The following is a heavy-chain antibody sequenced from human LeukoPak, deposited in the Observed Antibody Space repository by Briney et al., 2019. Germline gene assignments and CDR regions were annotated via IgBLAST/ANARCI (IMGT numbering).Heavy chain of an antibody. D-gene: IGHD6-13*01. CDR1: GFTFSSYA. V-gene: IGHV3-23*01. CDR3: ARGCSSSCFDY. CDR2: FSGSGGST. Sequence: PGGSLRLSCAASGFTFSSYAMSWVRQAPGKGLECISGFSGSGGSTYYADSVKGRFTISRDNSKNTLYLQMNSLRAEDTAVYYCARGCSSSCFDYWGQGTLVTVSS. J-gene: IGHJ4*02.